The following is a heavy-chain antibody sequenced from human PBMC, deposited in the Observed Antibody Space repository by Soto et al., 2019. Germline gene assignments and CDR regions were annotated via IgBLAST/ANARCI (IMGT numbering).Heavy chain of an antibody. V-gene: IGHV3-23*01. CDR2: IHGDGDYS. Sequence: EVQLLDSGGGLVQPGGSLRLSCAASGFMFSCCAMSWVRQAPGKGLEWVSTIHGDGDYSHYTDSVEGRFTISRDNSRNKLYRQMNSLRGDDTVVYYCAKNRGGSSYTNWSFAVWGRGTRVTVSS. D-gene: IGHD2-2*02. CDR3: AKNRGGSSYTNWSFAV. J-gene: IGHJ2*01. CDR1: GFMFSCCA.